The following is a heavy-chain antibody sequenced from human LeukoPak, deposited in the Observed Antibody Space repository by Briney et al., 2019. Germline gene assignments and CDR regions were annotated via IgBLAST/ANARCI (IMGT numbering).Heavy chain of an antibody. CDR3: ADPFGDAFDM. D-gene: IGHD3-3*01. CDR1: GFTFSNYW. Sequence: GGSLRLSCAASGFTFSNYWMHWVRQAPGKGLVWVSHINHDGSSTTYADSVKGRFTISRDNAKNTLYLQMSSLRAEDTAVYYCADPFGDAFDMWGQGTMVTVSS. V-gene: IGHV3-74*01. CDR2: INHDGSST. J-gene: IGHJ3*02.